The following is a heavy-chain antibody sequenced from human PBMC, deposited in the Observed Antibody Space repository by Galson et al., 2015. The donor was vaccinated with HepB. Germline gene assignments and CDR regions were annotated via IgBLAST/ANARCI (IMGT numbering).Heavy chain of an antibody. V-gene: IGHV1-69*02. CDR1: GGTFSSYT. CDR2: IIPILGIA. J-gene: IGHJ5*02. Sequence: SVKVSCKASGGTFSSYTISWVRQAPGQGLEWMGRIIPILGIANYAQKFQGRVTITADKSTSTAYMELSSLRSEDTAVYYCARVQRLRGDYDSLDPWGQGTLVTVSS. CDR3: ARVQRLRGDYDSLDP. D-gene: IGHD4-17*01.